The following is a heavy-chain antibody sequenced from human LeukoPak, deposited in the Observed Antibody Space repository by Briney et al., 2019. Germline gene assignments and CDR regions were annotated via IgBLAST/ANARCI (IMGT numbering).Heavy chain of an antibody. Sequence: PGESLRLSCAASGFTFSSYSMNWVRQAPGKGLEWVSSISSSSSYIYYADSVKGRFTISRDNAKNSLYLQMNSLRAEDTAVYYCASIAAAGRDCWGQGTLVTVSS. CDR3: ASIAAAGRDC. D-gene: IGHD6-13*01. CDR2: ISSSSSYI. J-gene: IGHJ4*02. CDR1: GFTFSSYS. V-gene: IGHV3-21*01.